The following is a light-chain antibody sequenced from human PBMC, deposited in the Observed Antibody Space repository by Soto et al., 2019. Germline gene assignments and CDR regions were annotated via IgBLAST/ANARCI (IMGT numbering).Light chain of an antibody. CDR3: AAWDDSLNGHVV. CDR2: HDN. CDR1: SSNIGSNT. J-gene: IGLJ2*01. V-gene: IGLV1-44*01. Sequence: QSVLTQPPSASGTPGQRVTISCSGSSSNIGSNTVNWYQQITGTAPKLLIYHDNQRPSGVPDRFSGSKSGTSGSLAISGLQSEDEGDYYCAAWDDSLNGHVVFGGGTKLTVL.